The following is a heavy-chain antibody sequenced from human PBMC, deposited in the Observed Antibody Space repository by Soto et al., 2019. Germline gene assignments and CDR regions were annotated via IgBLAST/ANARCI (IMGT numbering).Heavy chain of an antibody. V-gene: IGHV2-5*02. CDR3: AQTAGWLNKT. Sequence: QITLKESSPALVKPTQTLTLNCTFSGFSLSSSAVGVAWIRQPPGKALEWLALVYWDDDNHYNPSLKSRLTDTKDTSKNQVILTMTNMDPVDTATYYCAQTAGWLNKTWGQGTKVTVSS. D-gene: IGHD5-12*01. J-gene: IGHJ5*02. CDR2: VYWDDDN. CDR1: GFSLSSSAVG.